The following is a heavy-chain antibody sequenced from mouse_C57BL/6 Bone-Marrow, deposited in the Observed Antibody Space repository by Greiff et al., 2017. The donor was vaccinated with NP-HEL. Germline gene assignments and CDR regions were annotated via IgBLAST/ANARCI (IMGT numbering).Heavy chain of an antibody. CDR1: GYTFTSYW. V-gene: IGHV1-72*01. J-gene: IGHJ4*01. CDR2: IDPNSGGT. CDR3: ASFLVSAMDY. Sequence: VQLHQSGAELVKPGASVKLSCKASGYTFTSYWMHWVKQRPGRGLEWIGRIDPNSGGTKYNEKFKSKATLTVDKPSSTAYMQLSSLTSEDSAVYYCASFLVSAMDYWGQGTSVTVSS.